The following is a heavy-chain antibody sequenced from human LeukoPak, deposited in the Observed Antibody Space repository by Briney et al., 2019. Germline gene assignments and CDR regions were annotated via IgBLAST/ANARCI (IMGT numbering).Heavy chain of an antibody. CDR1: GGSISSYY. Sequence: PSETLSLTCTVSGGSISSYYWSWIRQPPGKGLEWIGYIYYSGSTNYNPSLKSRVTISVDTSKNQFSLKLSSVTAADTAVYYWAREVADAFDIWGQGTMVTVSS. CDR2: IYYSGST. J-gene: IGHJ3*02. CDR3: AREVADAFDI. D-gene: IGHD5-12*01. V-gene: IGHV4-59*08.